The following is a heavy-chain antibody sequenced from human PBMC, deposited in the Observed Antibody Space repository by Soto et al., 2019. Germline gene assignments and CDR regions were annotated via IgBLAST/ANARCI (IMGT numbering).Heavy chain of an antibody. Sequence: SETLSLTCAVYGGSFSGYYWSWIRQPPGKGLEWIGEINHSGSTNYNPSLKSRVTISVDTSKNQFSLKLSSVTAADTAVYYCARGRAGYDILTGYSHGWYYGMDVWGQGTTVTVSS. V-gene: IGHV4-34*01. D-gene: IGHD3-9*01. CDR3: ARGRAGYDILTGYSHGWYYGMDV. CDR2: INHSGST. CDR1: GGSFSGYY. J-gene: IGHJ6*02.